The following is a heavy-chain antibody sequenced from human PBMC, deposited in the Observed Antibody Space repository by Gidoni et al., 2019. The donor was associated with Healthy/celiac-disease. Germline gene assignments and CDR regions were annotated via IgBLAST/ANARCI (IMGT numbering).Heavy chain of an antibody. CDR3: AKWGYCSGGSCYHYYYYGMDV. CDR2: ISGSGGST. Sequence: EVQLLESGGGLVQPGGSLRLSCAASGFNFSSYAMRWVRQAPGKGLEWVSAISGSGGSTYYADSVKGRFTISRDNSKNTLYLQMNSLRAEDTAVYYCAKWGYCSGGSCYHYYYYGMDVWGQGTTVTVSS. D-gene: IGHD2-15*01. V-gene: IGHV3-23*01. J-gene: IGHJ6*02. CDR1: GFNFSSYA.